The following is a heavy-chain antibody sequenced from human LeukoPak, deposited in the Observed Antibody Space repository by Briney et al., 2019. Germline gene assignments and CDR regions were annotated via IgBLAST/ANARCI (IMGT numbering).Heavy chain of an antibody. CDR1: GFTFSSYS. CDR3: AKDFLAVTRPYYFDY. CDR2: ISSSSSAI. D-gene: IGHD4-17*01. V-gene: IGHV3-48*01. J-gene: IGHJ4*02. Sequence: GGSLRLSCAASGFTFSSYSMNWVRQAPGKGLEWVSYISSSSSAIYYADSVKGQFTISRDNSKNTLYLQMNSLRAEDTAVYYCAKDFLAVTRPYYFDYWGQGTLVTVSS.